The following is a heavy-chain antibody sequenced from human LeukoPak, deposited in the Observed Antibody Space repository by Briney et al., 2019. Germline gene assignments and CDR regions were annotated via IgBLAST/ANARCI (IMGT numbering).Heavy chain of an antibody. Sequence: GGSLRLSCAASGFTVSSNYMSWVRQAPGKGLEWVSVIYSGGSTYYADSVKGRFTISRDNSKNTLYLQMNSLRAEDTAVYYCARDYKLGTPFDYWGQGTLVTVSS. D-gene: IGHD7-27*01. CDR3: ARDYKLGTPFDY. V-gene: IGHV3-53*01. CDR1: GFTVSSNY. CDR2: IYSGGST. J-gene: IGHJ4*02.